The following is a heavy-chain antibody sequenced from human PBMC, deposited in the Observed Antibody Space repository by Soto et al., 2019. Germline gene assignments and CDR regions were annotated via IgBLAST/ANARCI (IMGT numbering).Heavy chain of an antibody. CDR3: ARGWYYGSGSPFDP. J-gene: IGHJ5*02. V-gene: IGHV1-8*01. CDR1: GYTFTSYD. CDR2: MNPNSGNT. D-gene: IGHD3-10*01. Sequence: QVQLVQSGAEVKKPGASVKVSCKASGYTFTSYDINWVRQATGQGLEWMGWMNPNSGNTGYAQKFQGRVTMTXXTXLSTAYMELSSLRSEDTAVYYCARGWYYGSGSPFDPWGQGTLVTVSS.